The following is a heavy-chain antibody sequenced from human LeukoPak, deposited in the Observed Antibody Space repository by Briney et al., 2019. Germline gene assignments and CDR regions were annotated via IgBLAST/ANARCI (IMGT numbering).Heavy chain of an antibody. Sequence: PSETLSLPCTVSGGSISSGGYYWSWIRQHPGKGLEWIGYIYYSGSTYYNPSLKSRVTISVDTSKNQFSLKLSSVTAADTAVYYCARDRRGVNDYWGQGTLVTDSS. CDR1: GGSISSGGYY. D-gene: IGHD3-10*01. CDR2: IYYSGST. V-gene: IGHV4-31*03. J-gene: IGHJ4*02. CDR3: ARDRRGVNDY.